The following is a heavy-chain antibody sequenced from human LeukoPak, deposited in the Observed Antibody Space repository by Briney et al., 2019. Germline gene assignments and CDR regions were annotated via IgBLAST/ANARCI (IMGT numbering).Heavy chain of an antibody. Sequence: GGSLRLSCSASGFTFSSYAMHWVRQAPGKGLEYVSSISSEGGSTYYADSVKGRFTISRDNSKNTLYLQMSSLRTEDTALYYCAKTYPFGELLPFDYWGQGTLVTVSS. J-gene: IGHJ4*02. D-gene: IGHD3-10*01. V-gene: IGHV3-64D*09. CDR1: GFTFSSYA. CDR2: ISSEGGST. CDR3: AKTYPFGELLPFDY.